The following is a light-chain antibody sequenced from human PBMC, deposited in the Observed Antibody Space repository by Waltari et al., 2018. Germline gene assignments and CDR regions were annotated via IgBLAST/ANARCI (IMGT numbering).Light chain of an antibody. V-gene: IGKV4-1*01. Sequence: DIVMTQSPDSLAVSLGERATVNCKSSQTLLYSSNNQNYLAWYQQKPGQPPKLIIYWGVPRESGDPDRFSGSGSGTEFTLSISSLQAEDVAVYYCQQYYDSPVTVGGGTKVEIK. CDR2: WGV. CDR1: QTLLYSSNNQNY. J-gene: IGKJ4*01. CDR3: QQYYDSPVT.